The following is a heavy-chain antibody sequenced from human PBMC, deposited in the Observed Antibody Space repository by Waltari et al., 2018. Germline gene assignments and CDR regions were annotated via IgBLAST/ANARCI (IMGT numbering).Heavy chain of an antibody. J-gene: IGHJ6*02. CDR3: ARGGYCTSTTCSNYNGLDV. CDR1: GFTFNIYG. V-gene: IGHV3-33*01. CDR2: IWSDGRNQ. Sequence: QVQLVASGGGVVQPGRSLKLSCAPSGFTFNIYGMHWFRQAPGKGLEWVAAIWSDGRNQYSADSVKGRFTISRDNSKNTLFLQMNSLRAEDTAVYYCARGGYCTSTTCSNYNGLDVWGLGTTVTVSS. D-gene: IGHD2-2*01.